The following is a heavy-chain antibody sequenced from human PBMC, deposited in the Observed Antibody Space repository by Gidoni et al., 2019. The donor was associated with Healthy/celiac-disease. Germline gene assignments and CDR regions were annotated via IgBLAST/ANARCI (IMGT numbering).Heavy chain of an antibody. V-gene: IGHV3-30-3*01. Sequence: QVQLVESGGGVVQPGRSLRLSCAASGFTFSSYAMHWVRQAPGQGLVWVAVISYDGSNKYYADSVKGRFTISRDNSKNTLYLQMNSLRAEDTAVYYCARDYDSSGYYYPISWGQGTLVTVSS. J-gene: IGHJ5*02. CDR2: ISYDGSNK. CDR3: ARDYDSSGYYYPIS. CDR1: GFTFSSYA. D-gene: IGHD3-22*01.